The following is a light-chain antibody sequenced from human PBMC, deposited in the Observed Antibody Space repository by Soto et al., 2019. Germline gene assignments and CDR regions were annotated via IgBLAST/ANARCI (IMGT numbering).Light chain of an antibody. Sequence: EIVITQSPSTLCVSXVGRATLSXXASQSVSSKLAWYQQKPGQAPRLLIYGASTRATGIPARFSGSGSGTEFTLIISSLQSEDSAVYYCQQYNSWLWTFGQGTKVDI. CDR2: GAS. V-gene: IGKV3-15*01. CDR1: QSVSSK. CDR3: QQYNSWLWT. J-gene: IGKJ1*01.